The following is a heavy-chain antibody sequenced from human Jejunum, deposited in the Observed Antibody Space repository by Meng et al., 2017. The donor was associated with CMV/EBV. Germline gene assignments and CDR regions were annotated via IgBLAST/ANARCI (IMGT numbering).Heavy chain of an antibody. CDR2: INPNSGAT. Sequence: SCKGSGYTFHVYYIHWLRQAPGQGLEWMGWINPNSGATNYAQSFQGRVTLTSDTSISTAFMELSRLTSDDTAVYYCAKVESSSYYTDWGQGTLVTVSS. V-gene: IGHV1-2*02. J-gene: IGHJ4*02. CDR1: GYTFHVYY. D-gene: IGHD2-2*02. CDR3: AKVESSSYYTD.